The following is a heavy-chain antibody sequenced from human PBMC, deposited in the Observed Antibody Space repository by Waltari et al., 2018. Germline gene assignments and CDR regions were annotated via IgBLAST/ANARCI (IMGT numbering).Heavy chain of an antibody. CDR1: GGSISRSSYY. Sequence: QLQLQESGPGMVKPSETLSLTCTVSGGSISRSSYYWGWSRERPGRGLECVGSDYYRGSTYYNPSLKSRVTISVDTSKNQFSPKLSSVTAAATAVYYCARPIGNYGSGSYSFDYWGQGTLVTVSS. V-gene: IGHV4-39*01. J-gene: IGHJ4*02. CDR3: ARPIGNYGSGSYSFDY. D-gene: IGHD3-10*01. CDR2: DYYRGST.